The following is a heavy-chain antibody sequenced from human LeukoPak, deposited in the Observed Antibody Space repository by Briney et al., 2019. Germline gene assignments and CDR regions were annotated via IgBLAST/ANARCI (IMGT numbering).Heavy chain of an antibody. CDR1: GYSISSGYY. CDR3: AREGDTIFGLVIDY. J-gene: IGHJ4*02. CDR2: IYRSGST. V-gene: IGHV4-38-2*02. Sequence: KASETLSLTCTVSGYSISSGYYWGWIRQPPGKGLEWIGSIYRSGSTYYNPSLKSRVTISVDTSKNQFSLKLSSVTAADTAVYYCAREGDTIFGLVIDYWGQGTLVTVSS. D-gene: IGHD3-3*01.